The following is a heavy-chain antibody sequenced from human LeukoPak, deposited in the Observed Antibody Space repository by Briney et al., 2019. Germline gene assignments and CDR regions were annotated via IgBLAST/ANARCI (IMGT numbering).Heavy chain of an antibody. V-gene: IGHV4-59*01. CDR3: TRGSIAYYYMDV. D-gene: IGHD3-22*01. CDR1: GGSIRGYY. Sequence: SETLSLTCNVSGGSIRGYYWSWIRQPPGKGLEWIGYIYSSGSTNYNPSLKSRVTMSVDTSKNRFSLKVSSVTAADTAVYYCTRGSIAYYYMDVWGKGTTVTISS. J-gene: IGHJ6*03. CDR2: IYSSGST.